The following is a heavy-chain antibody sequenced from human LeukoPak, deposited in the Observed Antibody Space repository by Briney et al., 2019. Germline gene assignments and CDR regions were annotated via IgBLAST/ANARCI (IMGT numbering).Heavy chain of an antibody. V-gene: IGHV4-59*12. Sequence: SETLSLTCTVSGGSISSYYWSWIRQPPGKGLEWIGYIYYSGSTNYNPSLKSRVTISVDTSKNQFSLKLSSVTAADTAVYYCARPNSSSWYRRVAFDIWGQGTMVTVSS. CDR2: IYYSGST. CDR3: ARPNSSSWYRRVAFDI. CDR1: GGSISSYY. J-gene: IGHJ3*02. D-gene: IGHD6-13*01.